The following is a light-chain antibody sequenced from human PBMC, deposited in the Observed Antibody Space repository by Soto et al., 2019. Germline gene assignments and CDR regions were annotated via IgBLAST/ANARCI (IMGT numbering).Light chain of an antibody. J-gene: IGKJ4*01. CDR2: KAS. CDR1: QSISSW. Sequence: EIQMTQSPSTLSASVGDRVTITCRASQSISSWFAWYQQKPGKAPKLLIYKASTLKGGVPSRFSGSGSGTEFTLTISSLQPEDFATYYCQQLNSFPFTFGGGTKVDIK. CDR3: QQLNSFPFT. V-gene: IGKV1-5*03.